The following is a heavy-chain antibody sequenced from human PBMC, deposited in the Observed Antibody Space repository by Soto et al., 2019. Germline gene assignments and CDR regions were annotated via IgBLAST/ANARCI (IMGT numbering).Heavy chain of an antibody. J-gene: IGHJ4*02. Sequence: EVQMLESGGYLVQPGGSLRVSCASGFTFSHYTMAWVRQAPGKGLEWVSGFSRSNDVAYYADSVKGRFTISRDNSKNTVFLQMNSLRAEDTAVYYCANGGLHGSIDGGLSYFHHWDQGTLVTVSS. CDR3: ANGGLHGSIDGGLSYFHH. CDR1: GFTFSHYT. CDR2: FSRSNDVA. V-gene: IGHV3-23*01. D-gene: IGHD2-15*01.